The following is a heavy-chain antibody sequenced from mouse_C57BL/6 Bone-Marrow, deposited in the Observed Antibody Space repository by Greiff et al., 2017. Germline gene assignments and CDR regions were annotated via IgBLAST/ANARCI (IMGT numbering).Heavy chain of an antibody. CDR3: ARGAGQAWFAY. Sequence: DVHLVESGGGLVKPGGSLKLSCAASGFTFSDYGMHWVRQAPEKGLEWVAYISSGSSTIYYADTVKGRFTISRDNAKNTLFLQMTSLRSEDTAMYYCARGAGQAWFAYWGQGTLVTVSA. CDR1: GFTFSDYG. D-gene: IGHD6-1*01. CDR2: ISSGSSTI. J-gene: IGHJ3*01. V-gene: IGHV5-17*01.